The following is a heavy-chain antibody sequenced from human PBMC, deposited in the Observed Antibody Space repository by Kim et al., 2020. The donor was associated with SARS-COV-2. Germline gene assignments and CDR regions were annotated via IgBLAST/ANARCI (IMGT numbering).Heavy chain of an antibody. Sequence: SETLSLTCTVSGGSISSSSYYWGWIRQPPGKGLEWIGSIYYSGSTYYNPSLKSRVTISVDTSKNQFSLKLSSVTAADTAVYYCARHVPSYSSGWHTYYFDYWGQGTLVTVSS. CDR2: IYYSGST. V-gene: IGHV4-39*01. CDR1: GGSISSSSYY. J-gene: IGHJ4*02. CDR3: ARHVPSYSSGWHTYYFDY. D-gene: IGHD6-19*01.